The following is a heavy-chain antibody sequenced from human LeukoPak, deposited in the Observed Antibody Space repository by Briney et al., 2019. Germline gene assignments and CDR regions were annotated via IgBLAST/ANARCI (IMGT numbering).Heavy chain of an antibody. J-gene: IGHJ3*02. Sequence: GESLKISCKGPGYSFTSYWIGWVRQMPGKGLEWMGIIYPGDSDTRYSPSFQGQVTISADKSISTAYLQWSSLKASDTAMYYCARQDIVVVPAARNAFDIWGQGTMVTVSS. CDR1: GYSFTSYW. CDR2: IYPGDSDT. V-gene: IGHV5-51*01. CDR3: ARQDIVVVPAARNAFDI. D-gene: IGHD2-2*01.